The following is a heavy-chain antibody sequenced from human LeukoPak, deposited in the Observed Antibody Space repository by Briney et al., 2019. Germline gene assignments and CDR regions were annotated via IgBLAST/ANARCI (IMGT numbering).Heavy chain of an antibody. CDR1: GYTFTGYY. D-gene: IGHD2-15*01. J-gene: IGHJ6*02. CDR2: INPNSGGT. CDR3: ARDRDCSGGSCYSFLGYYYYGTDV. V-gene: IGHV1-2*02. Sequence: GASVKVSCKASGYTFTGYYMHWVRQAPGQGLEWMGWINPNSGGTNYAQKFQGRVTMTRDTSISTAYMELSRLRSDDTAVYYCARDRDCSGGSCYSFLGYYYYGTDVWGQGTTVTVSS.